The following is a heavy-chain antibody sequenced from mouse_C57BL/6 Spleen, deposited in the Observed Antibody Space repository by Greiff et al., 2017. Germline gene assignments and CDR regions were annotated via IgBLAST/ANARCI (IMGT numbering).Heavy chain of an antibody. V-gene: IGHV6-3*01. CDR1: GFTFSNYW. Sequence: EVKLEESGGGLVQPGGSMKLSCVASGFTFSNYWMNWVRQSPEKGLEWVAQIRLKSDNYATHYAESVKGRFTISRDDSKSSVYLQMNSLRAEDTGIYYCTGGHHSNWAWFAYWGQGTLVTVSA. D-gene: IGHD2-5*01. CDR2: IRLKSDNYAT. J-gene: IGHJ3*01. CDR3: TGGHHSNWAWFAY.